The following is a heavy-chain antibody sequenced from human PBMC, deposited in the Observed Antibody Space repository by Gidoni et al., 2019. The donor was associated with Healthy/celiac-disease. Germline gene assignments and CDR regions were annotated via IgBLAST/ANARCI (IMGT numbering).Heavy chain of an antibody. Sequence: QVQLVQSGAEVKKPGASVKVSCKASEYTFTNYYMPWVRQAPGQGLEWMGIINPSGGSTSHAQKFQGRVTMTRDTSTSTVYMELSSLRSEDTAVYYCARSHTSGWYYFDYWGQGTLVTVSS. CDR3: ARSHTSGWYYFDY. D-gene: IGHD6-19*01. CDR1: EYTFTNYY. J-gene: IGHJ4*02. CDR2: INPSGGST. V-gene: IGHV1-46*01.